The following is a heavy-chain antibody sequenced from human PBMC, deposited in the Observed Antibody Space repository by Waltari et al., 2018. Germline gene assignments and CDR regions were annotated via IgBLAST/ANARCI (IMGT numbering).Heavy chain of an antibody. CDR1: GGSISIYY. D-gene: IGHD4-4*01. CDR2: IYTSGST. Sequence: QVQLQESGPGLVKPSETLSLTCTVPGGSISIYYWSWIRQPAGKGLEWSGRIYTSGSTNYNPSLKSRVTMSVDTSKNQFSLKLSSVTAADTAVYYCARGMDYSRWYFDLWGRGTLVTVSS. CDR3: ARGMDYSRWYFDL. J-gene: IGHJ2*01. V-gene: IGHV4-4*07.